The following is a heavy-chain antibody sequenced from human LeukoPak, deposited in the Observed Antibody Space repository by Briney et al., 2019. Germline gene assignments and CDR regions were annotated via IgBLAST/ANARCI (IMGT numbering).Heavy chain of an antibody. Sequence: PSETLSLTCAVSGYSISSGYYWGWIRQPPGKGLKWIGSIYHSGSTYYNPSLKSRVTISVDTSKNQFSLKLSSVTAADTAVYYCARHDCGRSCYFAFDIWGQGTMVTVSS. J-gene: IGHJ3*02. D-gene: IGHD2-15*01. V-gene: IGHV4-38-2*01. CDR2: IYHSGST. CDR1: GYSISSGYY. CDR3: ARHDCGRSCYFAFDI.